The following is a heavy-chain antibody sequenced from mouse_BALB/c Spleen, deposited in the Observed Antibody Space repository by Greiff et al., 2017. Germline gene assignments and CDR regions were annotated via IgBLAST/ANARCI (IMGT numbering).Heavy chain of an antibody. D-gene: IGHD1-1*01. J-gene: IGHJ4*01. V-gene: IGHV1-55*01. CDR3: ARFHYYGSSLDY. CDR2: IYPGSGST. Sequence: VQLQQPGAELVKPGTSVKLSCKASGYNFTSYWINWVKLRPGQGLEWIGDIYPGSGSTNYNEKFKSKATLTVDTSSSTAYMQLSSLASEDSALYYCARFHYYGSSLDYWGQGTSVTVSS. CDR1: GYNFTSYW.